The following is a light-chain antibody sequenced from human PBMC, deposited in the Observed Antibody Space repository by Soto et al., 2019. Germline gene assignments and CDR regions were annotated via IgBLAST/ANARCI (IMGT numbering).Light chain of an antibody. CDR2: AAS. V-gene: IGKV1-27*01. CDR3: QRYIHAST. CDR1: QGISNY. J-gene: IGKJ1*01. Sequence: DIQMTQSPSSLSATVGERVTITCRASQGISNYLAWYQQKPGRVPTLLITAASTLQSGVPSRFRRSGSGTDFTLTITSLQPEDVATYYRQRYIHASTFGQGTQVEI.